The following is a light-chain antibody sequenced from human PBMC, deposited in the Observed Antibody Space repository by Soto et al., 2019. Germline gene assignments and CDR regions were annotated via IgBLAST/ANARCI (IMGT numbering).Light chain of an antibody. V-gene: IGKV1-5*02. CDR1: KSMSNW. CDR2: PAS. Sequence: CRASKSMSNWLAWYQQKPGTAPKVLIYPASNLQSGVPSRFSGSGSGTEFTLTIISLQPDDFATYHCQKYYCYSFGQGTKVDI. CDR3: QKYYCYS. J-gene: IGKJ1*01.